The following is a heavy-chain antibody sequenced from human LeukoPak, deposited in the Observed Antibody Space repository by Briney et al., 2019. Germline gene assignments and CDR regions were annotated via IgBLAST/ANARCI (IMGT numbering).Heavy chain of an antibody. CDR2: ISGSGGST. CDR1: GFTFSSYA. D-gene: IGHD2-2*01. V-gene: IGHV3-23*01. J-gene: IGHJ4*02. CDR3: AKDRGDCSSTSCYFDY. Sequence: GGSLRLSCAASGFTFSSYAMSWVRQAPGKGLEWVSAISGSGGSTYYADSVKGQFTISRDNSKNTLYLQMNSLRAEDTAVYYCAKDRGDCSSTSCYFDYWGQGTLVTVSS.